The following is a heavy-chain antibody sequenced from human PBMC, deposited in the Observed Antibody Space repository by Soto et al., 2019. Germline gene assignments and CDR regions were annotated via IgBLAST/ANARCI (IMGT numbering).Heavy chain of an antibody. Sequence: ASVKVSCKASGYTFTSYAMHWVRQAPGQRLEWMGWINAGNGNTKYSQKFQGRVTITRDTSASTAYMELSSLRSEDTAVYYCARSIVVVTSFDYWGQGTLVTVYS. CDR2: INAGNGNT. CDR3: ARSIVVVTSFDY. CDR1: GYTFTSYA. V-gene: IGHV1-3*01. D-gene: IGHD3-22*01. J-gene: IGHJ4*02.